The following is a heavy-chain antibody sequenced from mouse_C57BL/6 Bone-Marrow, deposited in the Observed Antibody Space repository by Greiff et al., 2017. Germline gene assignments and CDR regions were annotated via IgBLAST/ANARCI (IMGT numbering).Heavy chain of an antibody. CDR1: GYTFTSYW. CDR3: ARFFYSYYAMDY. J-gene: IGHJ4*01. CDR2: IDPSDSYT. D-gene: IGHD2-12*01. V-gene: IGHV1-69*01. Sequence: QVQLKQPGAELVMPGASVKLSCKASGYTFTSYWMHWVKQRPGQGLEWIGEIDPSDSYTNYNQKFKGKSTLTVDKSSSTAYMQLSSLTSEDSAVYYCARFFYSYYAMDYWGQGTSVTVSS.